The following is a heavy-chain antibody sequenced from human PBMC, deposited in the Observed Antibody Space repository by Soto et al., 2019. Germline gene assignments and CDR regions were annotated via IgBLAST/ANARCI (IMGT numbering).Heavy chain of an antibody. Sequence: QVQLQESGPGLVQPSQTLSLTCTVSGGSISGDGFYWSWIRHHPAKGLEWIGYIHYRGRTYYNPSFKSRVTISVDTSKNKFALKLSSVTSADTAVYYGARSYTTTAGWANWFDPWGQGTLVTVSS. D-gene: IGHD6-13*01. V-gene: IGHV4-31*03. CDR1: GGSISGDGFY. J-gene: IGHJ5*02. CDR3: ARSYTTTAGWANWFDP. CDR2: IHYRGRT.